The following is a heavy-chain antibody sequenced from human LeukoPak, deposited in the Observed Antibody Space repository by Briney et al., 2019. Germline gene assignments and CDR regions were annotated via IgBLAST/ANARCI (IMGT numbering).Heavy chain of an antibody. CDR3: VKDVGAVRGEVYFDY. J-gene: IGHJ4*02. D-gene: IGHD3-10*01. V-gene: IGHV3-21*06. CDR1: GFTFSTFA. Sequence: KPGGSLRLSCAASGFTFSTFAMHWVRLSPGKGLEWVSSITGSGPYILCADSVKQRFTIARDNTRNSLYLEMNSRRGEDPAMYFCVKDVGAVRGEVYFDYWGQGTLVTVSS. CDR2: ITGSGPYI.